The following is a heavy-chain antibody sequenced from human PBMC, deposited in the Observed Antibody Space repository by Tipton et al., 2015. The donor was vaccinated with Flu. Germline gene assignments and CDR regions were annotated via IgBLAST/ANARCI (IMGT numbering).Heavy chain of an antibody. V-gene: IGHV4-38-2*01. CDR1: GDSVGSDYF. CDR3: ARMRARDCTLGVCYLWWFDL. J-gene: IGHJ2*01. CDR2: IYRSGPT. D-gene: IGHD2-8*01. Sequence: TLSLTCSVSGDSVGSDYFWGWIRQPPGRGLEWIGNIYRSGPTYINPSLKSRVTLSVDRSENQFSLRLSSVTAADTAVYYCARMRARDCTLGVCYLWWFDLWGRGTLVTVSS.